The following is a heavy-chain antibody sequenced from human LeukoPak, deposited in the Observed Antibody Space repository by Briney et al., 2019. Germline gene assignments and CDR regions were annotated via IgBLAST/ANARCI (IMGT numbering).Heavy chain of an antibody. CDR1: GGSVSSGSYY. J-gene: IGHJ5*02. Sequence: SETLSLTCTVSGGSVSSGSYYWNWIRQPPGKGLEWIGYIYYSGSTNYNPSLNSRVTISLDTSKNQFSLKLSSVTAADTAAFYCARGYSNIRGWFDPWGQGTPVTVSS. V-gene: IGHV4-61*01. CDR3: ARGYSNIRGWFDP. CDR2: IYYSGST. D-gene: IGHD6-13*01.